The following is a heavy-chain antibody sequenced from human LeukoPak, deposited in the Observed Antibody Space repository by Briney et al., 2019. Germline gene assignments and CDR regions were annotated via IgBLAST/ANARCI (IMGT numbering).Heavy chain of an antibody. V-gene: IGHV3-21*01. D-gene: IGHD4-17*01. CDR2: ISSSSSNI. Sequence: PGGSLRLSCAASGFTFSSYSMNWVRQAPGKGLEWVSSISSSSSNIYYADSVKGRFTISRDNAKNSLYLQMNSLRAEDTVVYYCATVTLLDDYGDWQEFDYWGQGTLVTVSS. J-gene: IGHJ4*02. CDR3: ATVTLLDDYGDWQEFDY. CDR1: GFTFSSYS.